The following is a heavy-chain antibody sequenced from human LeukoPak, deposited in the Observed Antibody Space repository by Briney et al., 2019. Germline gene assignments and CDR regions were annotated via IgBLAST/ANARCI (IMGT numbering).Heavy chain of an antibody. V-gene: IGHV3-53*01. CDR3: ARVGYSYGYVRN. Sequence: TGGSLRLSCAASGFTFSSYGMSWVRQAPGKGLEWVSVIYSGGSTYYADSVKGRFTISRDNSKNTLYLQMNSLRAEDTAVYYCARVGYSYGYVRNWGQGTLVTVSS. CDR1: GFTFSSYG. D-gene: IGHD5-18*01. CDR2: IYSGGST. J-gene: IGHJ4*02.